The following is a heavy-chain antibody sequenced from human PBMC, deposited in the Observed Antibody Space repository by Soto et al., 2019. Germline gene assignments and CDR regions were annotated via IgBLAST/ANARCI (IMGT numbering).Heavy chain of an antibody. V-gene: IGHV4-31*03. CDR3: ARGHDYGGNRFDY. Sequence: QVQLQESGPGLVKPSQTLSLTCTVPGGSISSGGYYWSWIRQHPGKGLEWIGYIYYSGSTYYNPPLKSRVTISVDTSKNQFSLKLSSVTAADTAVYYCARGHDYGGNRFDYWGQGTLVTVSS. J-gene: IGHJ4*02. D-gene: IGHD4-17*01. CDR1: GGSISSGGYY. CDR2: IYYSGST.